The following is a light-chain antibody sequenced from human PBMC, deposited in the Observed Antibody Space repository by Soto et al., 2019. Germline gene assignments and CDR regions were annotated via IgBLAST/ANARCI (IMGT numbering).Light chain of an antibody. V-gene: IGKV1-33*01. CDR3: QQYDDLPLT. J-gene: IGKJ3*01. Sequence: DIQMPQSPSSLSASVGDRVTITCQASQDITKYLNWYQQKPGIAPKVLISDASNLETGVPPRFSGSGSGTEFTLTISGLQPEDFATYYCQQYDDLPLTFGPGTQVEVK. CDR2: DAS. CDR1: QDITKY.